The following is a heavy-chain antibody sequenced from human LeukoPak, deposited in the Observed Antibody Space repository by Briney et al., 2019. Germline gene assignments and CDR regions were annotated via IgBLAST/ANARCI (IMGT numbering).Heavy chain of an antibody. CDR3: ARSGRWAALIDY. Sequence: GASVKVSCKASGGTFSSYAISWVRQAPGQGLEWTGRIIPILGIANYAQKFQGRVTITADKSTSTAYMELSSLRSEDTAVYYCARSGRWAALIDYWGQGTLVTVSS. CDR2: IIPILGIA. CDR1: GGTFSSYA. D-gene: IGHD4-23*01. V-gene: IGHV1-69*04. J-gene: IGHJ4*02.